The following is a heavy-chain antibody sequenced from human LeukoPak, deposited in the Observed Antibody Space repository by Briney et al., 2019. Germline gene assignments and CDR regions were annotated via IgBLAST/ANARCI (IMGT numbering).Heavy chain of an antibody. Sequence: GGSLRLSCAASGFTVSSDYMTWVRQAPGKGLEWVANIKQDGSEKYYVDSVKGRFTISRDNAKNTVYLQMNSLRAEDTAVYYCARVLSGSWDWFDPWGQGTLVTVSS. CDR1: GFTVSSDY. D-gene: IGHD3-22*01. J-gene: IGHJ5*02. V-gene: IGHV3-7*01. CDR3: ARVLSGSWDWFDP. CDR2: IKQDGSEK.